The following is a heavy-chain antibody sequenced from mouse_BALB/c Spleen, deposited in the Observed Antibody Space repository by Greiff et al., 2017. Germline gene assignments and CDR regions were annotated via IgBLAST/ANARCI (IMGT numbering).Heavy chain of an antibody. J-gene: IGHJ3*01. D-gene: IGHD1-1*01. Sequence: QVQLQQSGAELARPGASVKLSCKASGYTFTSYWMQWVKQRPGQGLEWIGAIYPGDGATRYTQKFKGKATLTADKSSSTAYMQLSSLASEDSAVYYCARDYGSSYGAYWGQGTLVTVAA. CDR3: ARDYGSSYGAY. V-gene: IGHV1-87*01. CDR1: GYTFTSYW. CDR2: IYPGDGAT.